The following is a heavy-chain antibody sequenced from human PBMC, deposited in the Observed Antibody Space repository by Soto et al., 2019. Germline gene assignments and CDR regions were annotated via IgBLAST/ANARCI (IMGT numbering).Heavy chain of an antibody. CDR3: ASRFSSSWSALDY. CDR1: GFTFSNFA. Sequence: GGSLRLSCVASGFTFSNFAMAWVRQAPGEGLEWVSAISGSGDDTFYADSMKGRFTISRDNSKNTLYLQMNSLRAEDTAVYYCASRFSSSWSALDYWGQGTLVTVSS. D-gene: IGHD6-13*01. V-gene: IGHV3-23*01. J-gene: IGHJ4*02. CDR2: ISGSGDDT.